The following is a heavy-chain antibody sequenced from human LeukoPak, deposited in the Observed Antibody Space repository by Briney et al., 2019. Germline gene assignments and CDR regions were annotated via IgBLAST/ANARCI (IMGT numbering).Heavy chain of an antibody. CDR1: GGSFSGYY. Sequence: SETLSLTCAVYGGSFSGYYWSWIRQPPGKGLEWIGESNHSGSTNYNPSLKSRVTISVDTSKHQFSLKLSSVTAADTAVYYCASRLVDTAMALYYFDYWGQGTLVTVSS. D-gene: IGHD5-18*01. V-gene: IGHV4-34*01. CDR3: ASRLVDTAMALYYFDY. J-gene: IGHJ4*02. CDR2: SNHSGST.